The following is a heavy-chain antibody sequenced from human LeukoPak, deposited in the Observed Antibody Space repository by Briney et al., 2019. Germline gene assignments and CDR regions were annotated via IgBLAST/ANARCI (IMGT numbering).Heavy chain of an antibody. J-gene: IGHJ4*02. CDR3: ASGQTYLDY. V-gene: IGHV4-34*01. CDR2: IDHRGST. Sequence: SETLSLTCAVYGGSFSAHYWSCLRQPPGKGLEWTGEIDHRGSTNYNPSLKSRVTISVDTSKNQFSLRLTSVTAADTAVYYCASGQTYLDYWGQGTPVTVSS. CDR1: GGSFSAHY.